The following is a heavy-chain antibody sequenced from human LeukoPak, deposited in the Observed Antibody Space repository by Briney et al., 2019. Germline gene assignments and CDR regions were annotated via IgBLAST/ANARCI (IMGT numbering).Heavy chain of an antibody. J-gene: IGHJ4*02. D-gene: IGHD3-22*01. CDR1: GGTFISYA. CDR2: IIPNFGTA. CDR3: ARGSSFYDSSGYFDY. Sequence: GSSVKVSCKASGGTFISYAISWVRQAPGQGLEWMGGIIPNFGTANYAQKFQGRVTITADESTSTAYMELSSLRSEDTAVYYCARGSSFYDSSGYFDYWGQGTLVTVSS. V-gene: IGHV1-69*01.